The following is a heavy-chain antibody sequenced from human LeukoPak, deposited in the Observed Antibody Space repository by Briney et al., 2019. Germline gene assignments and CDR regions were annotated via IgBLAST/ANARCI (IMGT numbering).Heavy chain of an antibody. CDR3: ARGGWLRSGSYYYYYMDV. CDR1: GDNFRSYA. D-gene: IGHD5-12*01. CDR2: IIPIFGEP. V-gene: IGHV1-69*13. Sequence: SVKVSCKVSGDNFRSYAISWLRQAPGHGLEWMGGIIPIFGEPTYGKKFQGRVTITADESTSTDYMGLISQRAEDTAVYCCARGGWLRSGSYYYYYMDVWGKGTTVTISS. J-gene: IGHJ6*03.